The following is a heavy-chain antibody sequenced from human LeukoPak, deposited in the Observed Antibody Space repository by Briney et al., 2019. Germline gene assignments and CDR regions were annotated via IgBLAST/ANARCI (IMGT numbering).Heavy chain of an antibody. CDR1: GGSFSGYY. V-gene: IGHV4-34*01. J-gene: IGHJ4*02. CDR3: ARPVLRYSYGLAFDY. Sequence: SETLSLTCAVYGGSFSGYYWSWIRQPPGKGLEWIGEINHSGSTNYNPSLKSRVTISVDTSKNQFSLKLSSVTAADTAVYYCARPVLRYSYGLAFDYWGQGTLVTVSS. D-gene: IGHD5-18*01. CDR2: INHSGST.